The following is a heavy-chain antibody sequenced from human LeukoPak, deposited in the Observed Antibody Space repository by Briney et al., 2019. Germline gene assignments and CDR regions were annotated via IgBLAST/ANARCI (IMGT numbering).Heavy chain of an antibody. Sequence: ASVKVSCNTSGYTFTGYYMHWVRQAPGQGLEWMGWINPNSGGTNYAQKFQDRVTMTRDTSISTAYMGLTRLRSDDTAVYYCATGGSNWSFDYWGQGTLVTVSS. CDR2: INPNSGGT. CDR3: ATGGSNWSFDY. J-gene: IGHJ4*02. D-gene: IGHD4-11*01. V-gene: IGHV1-2*02. CDR1: GYTFTGYY.